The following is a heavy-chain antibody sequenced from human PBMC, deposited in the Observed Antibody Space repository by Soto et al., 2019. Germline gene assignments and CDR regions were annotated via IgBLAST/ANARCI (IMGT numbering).Heavy chain of an antibody. CDR2: ISGSGEMT. Sequence: GGSMRLACAASGFTFRGDAMSWVRQATGKGLEWVSSISGSGEMTHYADSVKGRFTISRDNAKNTLYLQMESLRAEDTALYYCARSEMTYNWNDWGQGALVTVSS. CDR3: ARSEMTYNWND. CDR1: GFTFRGDA. D-gene: IGHD1-20*01. J-gene: IGHJ4*02. V-gene: IGHV3-23*01.